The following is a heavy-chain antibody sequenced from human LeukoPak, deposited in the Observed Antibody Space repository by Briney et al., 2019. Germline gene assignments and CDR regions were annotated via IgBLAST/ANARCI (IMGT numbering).Heavy chain of an antibody. CDR1: AYTFTIYG. Sequence: GASVNVSCKASAYTFTIYGISWVRQAPGQGLEWVGWVSAYNGNTNYAQKLQGRVTMTTDTSTSTAYMELRSLRSDDTAVYYCARSVLLWFGTPLNAFDIWGQGTMVTVSS. J-gene: IGHJ3*02. V-gene: IGHV1-18*01. CDR3: ARSVLLWFGTPLNAFDI. CDR2: VSAYNGNT. D-gene: IGHD3-10*01.